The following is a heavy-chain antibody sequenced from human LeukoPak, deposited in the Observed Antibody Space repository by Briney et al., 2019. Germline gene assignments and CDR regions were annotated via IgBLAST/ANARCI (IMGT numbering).Heavy chain of an antibody. CDR1: GFTFDDYG. CDR2: INWNGGST. CDR3: ARKLRYFDWLLPFDY. J-gene: IGHJ4*02. Sequence: PGGSLRLSCAASGFTFDDYGMSWVRQAPGKGLEWVSGINWNGGSTGYADSVKGRFTISRDNSKNTLYLQMNSLRAEDTAVYYCARKLRYFDWLLPFDYWGQGTLVTVSS. V-gene: IGHV3-20*04. D-gene: IGHD3-9*01.